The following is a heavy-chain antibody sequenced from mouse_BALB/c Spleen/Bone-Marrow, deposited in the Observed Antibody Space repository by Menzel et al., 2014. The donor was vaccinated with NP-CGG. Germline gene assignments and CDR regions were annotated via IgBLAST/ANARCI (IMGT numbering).Heavy chain of an antibody. CDR1: GFTFSNYG. V-gene: IGHV5-6-3*01. CDR2: INGNGGST. CDR3: VRGNYGNYVDYFDF. Sequence: EVKVEESGGGLVQPGGSLKLSCAASGFTFSNYGMSWARQTPDKRLELVATINGNGGSTYYPDSVKGRFTISRDTAKNTLYLQMSSLKSEETAMYYCVRGNYGNYVDYFDFWGQGTTLTVSS. D-gene: IGHD2-1*01. J-gene: IGHJ2*01.